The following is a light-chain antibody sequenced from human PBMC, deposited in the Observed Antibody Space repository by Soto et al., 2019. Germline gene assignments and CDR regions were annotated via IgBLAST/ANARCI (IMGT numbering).Light chain of an antibody. J-gene: IGKJ5*01. CDR3: RQRSNWPPIT. Sequence: EIVLTQSAVTLSLSPGERATLSCRASQSVSSYLAWYQQKPGQAPRLLIYDTSNRATGIPARFSGGGSGTHFTLTIDNLEPEEFAIYYFRQRSNWPPITFGQGTRLEIK. CDR1: QSVSSY. CDR2: DTS. V-gene: IGKV3-11*01.